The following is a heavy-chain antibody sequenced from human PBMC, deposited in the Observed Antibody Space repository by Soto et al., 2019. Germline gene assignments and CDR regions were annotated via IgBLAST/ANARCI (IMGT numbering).Heavy chain of an antibody. CDR3: AGEKAVDGTTCDF. CDR1: GFSLSSYW. J-gene: IGHJ4*02. D-gene: IGHD6-19*01. CDR2: IQSDGSST. V-gene: IGHV3-74*01. Sequence: EMQLVESGGGSVQPGGSLRLSCAASGFSLSSYWMHWVRQVPGKGLVWVSRIQSDGSSTNYADSVKGRFTISKDNAKNTLYLQMDSLRVEDTAVYYCAGEKAVDGTTCDFWGQGTLVTVSS.